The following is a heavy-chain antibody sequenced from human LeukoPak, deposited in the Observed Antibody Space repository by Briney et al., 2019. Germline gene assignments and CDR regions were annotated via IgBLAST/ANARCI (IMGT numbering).Heavy chain of an antibody. D-gene: IGHD6-13*01. CDR1: GFTFSSYA. J-gene: IGHJ3*02. V-gene: IGHV3-23*01. Sequence: GGSLRLSCAASGFTFSSYAMSWVRQAPGKGLEWVSAISGSGDSTYYADSVKGRFTISRDDSKNTLYLQMNSLRAEDTAVYYCAKDLSVAAGEDAFDIWGQGTMVTVSS. CDR3: AKDLSVAAGEDAFDI. CDR2: ISGSGDST.